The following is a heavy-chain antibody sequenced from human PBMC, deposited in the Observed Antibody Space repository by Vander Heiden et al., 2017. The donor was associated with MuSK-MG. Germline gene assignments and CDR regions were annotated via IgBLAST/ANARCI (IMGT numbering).Heavy chain of an antibody. D-gene: IGHD3-22*01. CDR3: AKWSGFTMILDV. J-gene: IGHJ6*04. CDR1: GFTFNTYA. Sequence: EVPLLESGGGLVQPGGSLSLSWAASGFTFNTYAMSWARPPPGKGLGWVSAITHSGGSTFYAESVKGRFTISRDNFKNTLYLQMNSVRADDTAVYYCAKWSGFTMILDVWGKGTTVTVSS. V-gene: IGHV3-23*01. CDR2: ITHSGGST.